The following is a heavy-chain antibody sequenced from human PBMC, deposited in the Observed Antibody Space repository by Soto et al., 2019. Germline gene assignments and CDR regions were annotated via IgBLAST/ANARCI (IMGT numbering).Heavy chain of an antibody. V-gene: IGHV3-7*03. Sequence: WGSLRLSCEASGFTFIGYWIICFRHSPLKGLGWVADIKHDGSVQYYVDSVKGRFTISRDNAKKLLYLQMNGLRAEDTALYYCARATYSNAWYRFDLWGQGTLVTVSS. D-gene: IGHD4-4*01. CDR1: GFTFIGYW. J-gene: IGHJ4*02. CDR2: IKHDGSVQ. CDR3: ARATYSNAWYRFDL.